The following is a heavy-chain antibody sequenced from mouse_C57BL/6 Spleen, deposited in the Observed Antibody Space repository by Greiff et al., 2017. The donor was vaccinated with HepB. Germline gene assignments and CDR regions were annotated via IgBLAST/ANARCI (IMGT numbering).Heavy chain of an antibody. J-gene: IGHJ3*01. CDR3: ARDYYGSSYVGWFAY. V-gene: IGHV1-39*01. CDR1: GYSFTDYN. D-gene: IGHD1-1*01. Sequence: VQLKESGPELVKPGASVKISCKASGYSFTDYNMNWVKQSNGKSLEWIGVINPNYGTTSYNQKFKGKATLTVDQSSSTAYMQLNSLTSEDSAVYYCARDYYGSSYVGWFAYWGQGTLVTVSA. CDR2: INPNYGTT.